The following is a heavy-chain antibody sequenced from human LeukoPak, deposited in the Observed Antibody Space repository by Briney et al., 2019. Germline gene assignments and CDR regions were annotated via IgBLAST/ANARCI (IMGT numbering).Heavy chain of an antibody. V-gene: IGHV3-23*01. CDR2: ISGSGGST. D-gene: IGHD1-26*01. Sequence: PGGSLRLSRAASGFTFSSYAMSWVRQAPGKGLEWVSAISGSGGSTYYADSVKGRFTISRDNAKNSLYLQMNSLRAEDTAVYYCARGIVGATTYNYYYYMDVWGKGTTVTISS. CDR1: GFTFSSYA. CDR3: ARGIVGATTYNYYYYMDV. J-gene: IGHJ6*03.